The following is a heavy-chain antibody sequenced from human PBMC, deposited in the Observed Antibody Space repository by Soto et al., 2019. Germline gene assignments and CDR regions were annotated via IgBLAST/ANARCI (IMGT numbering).Heavy chain of an antibody. CDR3: AKDDRRYCSSTSRQGNYFDY. D-gene: IGHD2-2*01. CDR1: GFTFSSYG. V-gene: IGHV3-30*18. CDR2: ISYDGSNK. Sequence: GGSLRLSCAASGFTFSSYGRHWVRQAPGKGLEWVAVISYDGSNKYYADSVKGRFTISRDNSKNTLYLQMNSLRAEDTAVYYCAKDDRRYCSSTSRQGNYFDYWGQGTLVTVSS. J-gene: IGHJ4*02.